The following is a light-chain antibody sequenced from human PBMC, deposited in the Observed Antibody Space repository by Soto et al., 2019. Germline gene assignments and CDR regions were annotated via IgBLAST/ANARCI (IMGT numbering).Light chain of an antibody. CDR2: DAS. Sequence: DVHVTQYPTSVSASVQERVIITCRASQSISNHLNWYQQKPGKAPKLLIFDASTLESGVPSRFSGSGSGTEFTLTISSLQPDDFATYCCKLSTIYSEAFGEGTKVDIK. CDR1: QSISNH. J-gene: IGKJ1*01. CDR3: KLSTIYSEA. V-gene: IGKV1-5*01.